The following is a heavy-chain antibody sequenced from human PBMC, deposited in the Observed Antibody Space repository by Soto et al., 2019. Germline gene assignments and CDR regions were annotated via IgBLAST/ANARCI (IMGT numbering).Heavy chain of an antibody. J-gene: IGHJ4*02. D-gene: IGHD6-19*01. Sequence: ETLSLTCAVYGGSFSGHFWSWIRQPPGKGLEWIGEINHSGSANSNPSLKSRVTISVDTSKNQFSLKLSSVTAADTAVYYCARHYRQWLAFDYWGQGTLVTVSS. CDR2: INHSGSA. V-gene: IGHV4-34*01. CDR1: GGSFSGHF. CDR3: ARHYRQWLAFDY.